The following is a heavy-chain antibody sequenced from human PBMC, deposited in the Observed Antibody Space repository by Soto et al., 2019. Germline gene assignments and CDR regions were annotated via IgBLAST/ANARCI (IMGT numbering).Heavy chain of an antibody. Sequence: SETLSLTCAVYGGSLSDFYWNWIRQPPGKGLEWIGEISHSGATNYNPSLKGRVTISVDTSKKQFSLKVNSVTAADTAVYYCASTRWLQFNYFDYWGQGTRVTVSS. CDR2: ISHSGAT. CDR1: GGSLSDFY. J-gene: IGHJ4*02. V-gene: IGHV4-34*01. CDR3: ASTRWLQFNYFDY. D-gene: IGHD5-12*01.